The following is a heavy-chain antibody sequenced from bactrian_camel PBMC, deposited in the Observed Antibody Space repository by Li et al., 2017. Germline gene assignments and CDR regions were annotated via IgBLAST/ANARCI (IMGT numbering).Heavy chain of an antibody. CDR3: AAKLASGDLRYGQLAQASYNY. D-gene: IGHD1*01. CDR2: IGRADGVT. CDR1: ARVHIRNC. V-gene: IGHV3S54*01. J-gene: IGHJ4*01. Sequence: QVQLVESGGGSVQAGGSLRLSCVLLARVHIRNCVAWFRQAPGKEREGVAAIGRADGVTYYADSVKGRFTISQDNPKKTMYLQMNDVKPEDTAMYYCAAKLASGDLRYGQLAQASYNYWGHGTQVTVS.